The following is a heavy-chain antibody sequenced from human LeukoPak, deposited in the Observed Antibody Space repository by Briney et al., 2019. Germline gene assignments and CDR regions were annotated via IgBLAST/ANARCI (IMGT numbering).Heavy chain of an antibody. V-gene: IGHV3-53*01. CDR1: GFTVSSNY. CDR2: IYSGGST. CDR3: AREGHDYYYYYMDV. Sequence: GGSLRLSCAASGFTVSSNYMSWVRQAPGKGLEWVSVIYSGGSTYYADSVKGRFTISRDNSKNTLYLQMNSLRAEDTAVYYCAREGHDYYYYYMDVWGKGTTVTVSS. J-gene: IGHJ6*03.